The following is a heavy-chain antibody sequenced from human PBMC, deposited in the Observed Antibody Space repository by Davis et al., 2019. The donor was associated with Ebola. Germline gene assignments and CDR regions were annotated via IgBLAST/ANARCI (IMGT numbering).Heavy chain of an antibody. V-gene: IGHV4-34*01. CDR1: GGSISSYY. CDR2: INHSGST. D-gene: IGHD1-7*01. Sequence: PGGSLRLSCTVSGGSISSYYWSWIRQPPGKGLEWIGEINHSGSTNYNPSLKSRVTISVDTSKNQFSLKLSSVTAADTAVYYCARANYPIYYYYGMDVWGQGTTVTVSS. CDR3: ARANYPIYYYYGMDV. J-gene: IGHJ6*02.